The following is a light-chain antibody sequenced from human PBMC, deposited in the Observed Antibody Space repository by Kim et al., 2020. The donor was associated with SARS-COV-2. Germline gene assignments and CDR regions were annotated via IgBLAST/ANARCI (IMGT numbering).Light chain of an antibody. V-gene: IGKV3-20*01. CDR1: QSVSSSY. CDR2: GAS. J-gene: IGKJ1*01. CDR3: QQYYMSPWT. Sequence: SPGERATLSGRASQSVSSSYLAWYQQKPGQAPRLFIYGASSRATGIPDRFSGSGSGTDFTLTISRLEPEDFAVYYCQQYYMSPWTFGQGTKVDIK.